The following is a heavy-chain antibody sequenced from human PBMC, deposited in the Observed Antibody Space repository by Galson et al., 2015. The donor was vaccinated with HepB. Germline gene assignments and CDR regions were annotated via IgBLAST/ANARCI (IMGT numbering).Heavy chain of an antibody. V-gene: IGHV3-53*01. CDR2: IYSVAGT. CDR1: GFTVSSNY. CDR3: ARDRYSSTWYLALDI. Sequence: SLRLSCAASGFTVSSNYMSWVRQAPGQGLEWVSVIYSVAGTYYADSVKGRFTISRDNSKNTLYLQMNSLRAEDTAVYYCARDRYSSTWYLALDIWGQGTMVTVSS. D-gene: IGHD6-13*01. J-gene: IGHJ3*02.